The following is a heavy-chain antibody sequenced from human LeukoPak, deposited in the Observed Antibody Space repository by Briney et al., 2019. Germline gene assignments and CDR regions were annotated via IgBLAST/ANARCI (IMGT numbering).Heavy chain of an antibody. CDR3: ARVRTSVGLDY. CDR1: GFTFNNYW. D-gene: IGHD2-15*01. J-gene: IGHJ4*02. V-gene: IGHV3-7*01. Sequence: GGSLRLSCAASGFTFNNYWVSWVRQAPGKGLEWVANINQDVGEKYYVDPVKGRFTISRDNAKNSLYLQMNSLRVEDTAVYYCARVRTSVGLDYWGQGTLVTVSS. CDR2: INQDVGEK.